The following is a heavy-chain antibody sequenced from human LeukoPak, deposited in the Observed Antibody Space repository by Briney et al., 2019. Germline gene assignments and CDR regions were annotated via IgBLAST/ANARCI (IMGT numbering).Heavy chain of an antibody. V-gene: IGHV3-15*01. Sequence: PGGSLRLSCAASRFTFSNAWMSWVRQAPGKGLEWVGHIKSKTDGGTADYAAPVRGRFTISRDDSKNTLYMQMNSLKTEDTAVYYCTTESYDSSGFWFDPWGQGTLVTVSS. CDR2: IKSKTDGGTA. CDR3: TTESYDSSGFWFDP. CDR1: RFTFSNAW. J-gene: IGHJ5*02. D-gene: IGHD3-22*01.